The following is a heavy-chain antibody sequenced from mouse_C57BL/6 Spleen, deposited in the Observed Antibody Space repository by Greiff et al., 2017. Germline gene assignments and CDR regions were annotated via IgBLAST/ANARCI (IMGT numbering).Heavy chain of an antibody. V-gene: IGHV1-82*01. Sequence: QVQLQQSGPELVKPGASVKISCKASGYAFSSSWMNWVKQRPGKGLEWIGRIYPGDGDTNYNGKFKGKATLTADKSSSTAYMQLSSLTSEDSAVYFCARGLTGSPLAYWGQGTLVTVSA. J-gene: IGHJ3*01. CDR3: ARGLTGSPLAY. D-gene: IGHD4-1*01. CDR2: IYPGDGDT. CDR1: GYAFSSSW.